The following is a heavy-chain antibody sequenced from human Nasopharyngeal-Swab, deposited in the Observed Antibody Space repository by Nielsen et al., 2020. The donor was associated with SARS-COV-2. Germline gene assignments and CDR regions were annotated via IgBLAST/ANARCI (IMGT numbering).Heavy chain of an antibody. D-gene: IGHD6-13*01. CDR2: IYTSGST. J-gene: IGHJ4*02. Sequence: RQAPGKGLEWIGRIYTSGSTNYNPSLKSRVTMSVDTSKNQFSLKLGSVTAADTAVYYCARDPYAYSSSWYDDSGYFDYWGQGTLVTVSS. CDR3: ARDPYAYSSSWYDDSGYFDY. V-gene: IGHV4-4*07.